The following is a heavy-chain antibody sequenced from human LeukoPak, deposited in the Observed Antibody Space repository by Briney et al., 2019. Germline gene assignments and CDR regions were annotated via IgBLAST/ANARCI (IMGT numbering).Heavy chain of an antibody. J-gene: IGHJ6*02. V-gene: IGHV3-11*05. CDR2: ISSSSSYT. Sequence: GGSLRLSCAASGFTFSDYYMSWIRQAPGKGLEWVSYISSSSSYTNYADSVKGRFTISRDNAKNSLYLQMNSLRAEDTAVYYCARDNVVVVAATGYYYGMDVWGQGTTVTVSS. CDR3: ARDNVVVVAATGYYYGMDV. D-gene: IGHD2-15*01. CDR1: GFTFSDYY.